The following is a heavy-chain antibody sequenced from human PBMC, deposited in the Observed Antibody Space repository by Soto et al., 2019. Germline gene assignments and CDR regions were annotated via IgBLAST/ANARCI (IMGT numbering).Heavy chain of an antibody. J-gene: IGHJ4*02. CDR2: IYPSDSDT. V-gene: IGHV5-51*01. CDR1: GYSSIIYC. CDR3: ARRSTYCSSSGCYFDY. D-gene: IGHD2-2*01. Sequence: GDSLKISWDASGYSSIIYCIVWLLQMPEKGLEYMWIIYPSDSDTIYSPSFQGQVTISADKSISTAYLQWSSLKASDTAMYYCARRSTYCSSSGCYFDYWGQGIPVTVSS.